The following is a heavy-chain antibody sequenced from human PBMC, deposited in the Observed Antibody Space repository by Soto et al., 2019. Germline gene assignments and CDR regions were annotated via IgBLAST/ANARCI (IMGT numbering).Heavy chain of an antibody. V-gene: IGHV4-39*01. CDR1: GGSISSSSYY. D-gene: IGHD3-10*01. Sequence: SETLSLTCTVSGGSISSSSYYWGWIRQPPGKGLEWIGSIYYSGSTYYNPSLKSRVTISVDTSKNQFYLKLSSVTAAETAVYNCARHPLWLGELFGPIWGQGTMVT. J-gene: IGHJ3*02. CDR3: ARHPLWLGELFGPI. CDR2: IYYSGST.